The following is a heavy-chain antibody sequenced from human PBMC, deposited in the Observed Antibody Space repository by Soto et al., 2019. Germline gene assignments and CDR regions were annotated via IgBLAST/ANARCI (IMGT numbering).Heavy chain of an antibody. D-gene: IGHD6-19*01. Sequence: GASVKVSCKASGYTFTSYAMHWVRQAPGQRLEWMGWINAGNGNTKYSQKFQGRVTITRDTSASTAYMELSSLRSEDTAVYYCARNYLGSSGWYGWFDPWGQGTLVTVSS. CDR3: ARNYLGSSGWYGWFDP. CDR2: INAGNGNT. CDR1: GYTFTSYA. J-gene: IGHJ5*02. V-gene: IGHV1-3*01.